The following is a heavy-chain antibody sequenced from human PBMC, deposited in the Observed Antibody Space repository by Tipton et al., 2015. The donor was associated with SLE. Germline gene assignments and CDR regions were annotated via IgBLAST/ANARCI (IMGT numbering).Heavy chain of an antibody. J-gene: IGHJ3*02. CDR2: IYHSGST. Sequence: TLSLTCAVSGYSISSGYYWGWIRPPPGKGLGWIGSIYHSGSTYYNPSLKSRVTISVDTSKNQFSLKLSSVTAADTAVYYCARGDLYDYIWGSYRLDAFDIWGQGTMVTVSS. D-gene: IGHD3-16*02. V-gene: IGHV4-38-2*01. CDR3: ARGDLYDYIWGSYRLDAFDI. CDR1: GYSISSGYY.